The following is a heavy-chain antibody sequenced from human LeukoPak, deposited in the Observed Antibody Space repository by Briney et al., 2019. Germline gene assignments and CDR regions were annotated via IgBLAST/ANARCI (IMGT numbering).Heavy chain of an antibody. J-gene: IGHJ4*02. Sequence: GGSLRLSCAASGFTFSSYEMHWVRQAPGKGLEWVSYISSSGRTIYYADSVKGRFTISRDNAKNSLYLQMNSPRAEDTAVYYCARSGGYSYGYQLFDNWGQGTLVSVSS. CDR1: GFTFSSYE. V-gene: IGHV3-48*03. CDR2: ISSSGRTI. D-gene: IGHD5-18*01. CDR3: ARSGGYSYGYQLFDN.